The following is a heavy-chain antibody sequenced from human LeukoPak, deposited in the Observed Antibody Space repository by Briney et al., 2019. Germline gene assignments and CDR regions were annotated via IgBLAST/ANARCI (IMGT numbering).Heavy chain of an antibody. J-gene: IGHJ3*02. CDR3: AKDQTYCYDSSGYYRPGAFDI. CDR2: IKQDGSEK. V-gene: IGHV3-7*03. CDR1: GFTFSSYW. Sequence: GGSLRLSCAASGFTFSSYWMSWVRQAPGKGLEWVANIKQDGSEKYYVDSVKGRFTISRDNSKNTLYLQMNSLRAEDTAVYYCAKDQTYCYDSSGYYRPGAFDIWGQGTMVTVSS. D-gene: IGHD3-22*01.